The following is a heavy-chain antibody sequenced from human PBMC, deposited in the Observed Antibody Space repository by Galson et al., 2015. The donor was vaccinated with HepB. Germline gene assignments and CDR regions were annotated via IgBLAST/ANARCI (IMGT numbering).Heavy chain of an antibody. Sequence: SLRLSCAASGFTVSSNYMSWVRQAPGKGLEWVSVIYSGGSTYYADSVKGRFTISRDNSKNTLYLQMSSLRAEDTAVYYCVKANYGSGSYYYDAFDIWGQGTMVTVSS. V-gene: IGHV3-53*05. D-gene: IGHD3-10*01. CDR3: VKANYGSGSYYYDAFDI. J-gene: IGHJ3*02. CDR2: IYSGGST. CDR1: GFTVSSNY.